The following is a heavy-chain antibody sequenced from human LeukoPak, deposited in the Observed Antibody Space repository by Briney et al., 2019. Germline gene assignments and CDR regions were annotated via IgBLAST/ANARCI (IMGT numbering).Heavy chain of an antibody. J-gene: IGHJ5*02. CDR2: ISYDGSNK. CDR1: GFTFSSYA. CDR3: ARDLPRFDP. Sequence: GGSLRLACAASGFTFSSYAMHWVRQAPGKGLEWVAVISYDGSNKYYADSVKGRFTISRDNSKNTLYLQMNSLRAEDTAVYYCARDLPRFDPWGQGTLVTVSS. V-gene: IGHV3-30-3*01.